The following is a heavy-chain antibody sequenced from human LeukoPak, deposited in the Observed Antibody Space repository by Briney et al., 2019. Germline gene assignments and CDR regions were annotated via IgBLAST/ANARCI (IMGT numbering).Heavy chain of an antibody. Sequence: GESLKISCKASGYSFANYWIGWVRQTPGKGLEWMGIIYPDDSDVKYSPSFQGQDTISADRSFNTAYLQWRSLKASDTAMYYCARRWGLGYGDYLNWFDPWGQGTLVTVSS. CDR3: ARRWGLGYGDYLNWFDP. CDR2: IYPDDSDV. CDR1: GYSFANYW. V-gene: IGHV5-51*01. J-gene: IGHJ5*02. D-gene: IGHD4-17*01.